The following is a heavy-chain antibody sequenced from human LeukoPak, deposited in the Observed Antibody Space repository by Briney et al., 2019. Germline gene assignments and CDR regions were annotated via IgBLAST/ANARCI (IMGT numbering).Heavy chain of an antibody. CDR3: AGRPTARQYGDYFDY. V-gene: IGHV2-5*01. CDR1: GFSLSTTGVG. CDR2: LYWNEDK. Sequence: SGPTLVNPTQTLTLTCTFSGFSLSTTGVGVGWIRQPPEKAPEWIALLYWNEDKRYSPSLKSRLTISKDTSKNQVVLTMTNMDPVDTATYYCAGRPTARQYGDYFDYWGQGTLVTVSS. D-gene: IGHD4-17*01. J-gene: IGHJ4*02.